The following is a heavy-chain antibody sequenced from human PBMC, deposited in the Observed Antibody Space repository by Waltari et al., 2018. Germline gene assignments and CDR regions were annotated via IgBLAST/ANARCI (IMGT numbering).Heavy chain of an antibody. CDR1: GFTFSSYA. D-gene: IGHD6-19*01. V-gene: IGHV3-23*01. CDR3: AAVAWHYSVRIDY. CDR2: IRGSGGST. Sequence: EVQLLESGGGLVQPGGSLRLSCAASGFTFSSYAMSWVRQAPGKGLEWVSAIRGSGGSTYYADSVKGRFTISRDNSKNTLYLQMNSLRAEDTAVYYCAAVAWHYSVRIDYWGQGTLVTVSS. J-gene: IGHJ4*02.